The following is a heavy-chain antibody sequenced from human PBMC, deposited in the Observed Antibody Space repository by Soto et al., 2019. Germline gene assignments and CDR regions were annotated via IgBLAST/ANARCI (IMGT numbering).Heavy chain of an antibody. CDR1: GFTFSNAW. CDR3: AKGSISQIDP. V-gene: IGHV3-15*01. D-gene: IGHD3-9*01. Sequence: PGGSLRLSCAASGFTFSNAWMSWVRQAPGKGLEWVGRIKSKTDGGTTDYAAPVKGRFTISRDDSKNTLYLQMNSLRAEDTAVNYCAKGSISQIDPWGQGTLVTVSS. J-gene: IGHJ5*02. CDR2: IKSKTDGGTT.